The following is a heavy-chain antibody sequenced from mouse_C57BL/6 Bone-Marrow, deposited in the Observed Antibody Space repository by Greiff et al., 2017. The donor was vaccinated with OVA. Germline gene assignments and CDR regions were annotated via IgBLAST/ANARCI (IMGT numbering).Heavy chain of an antibody. J-gene: IGHJ1*03. D-gene: IGHD2-1*01. CDR2: IWRGGST. Sequence: VMLVESGPGLVQPSQSLSITCTVSGFSLTSYGVHWVRQSPGKGLEWLGVIWRGGSTDYNAAFMSRLSITKDNSKSQVFFKMNSLQADDTAIYSCAQGASTMVPWYFDVWGTGTTVTVSS. V-gene: IGHV2-5*01. CDR1: GFSLTSYG. CDR3: AQGASTMVPWYFDV.